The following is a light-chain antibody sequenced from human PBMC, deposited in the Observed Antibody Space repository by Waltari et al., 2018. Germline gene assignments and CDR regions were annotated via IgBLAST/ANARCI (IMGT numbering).Light chain of an antibody. V-gene: IGLV3-1*01. J-gene: IGLJ1*01. CDR2: QDS. CDR1: KLGDKY. Sequence: SYELTQPPSVSVSPGQTASITCSGDKLGDKYACWYQQKPGQSPVLVIYQDSKRPSGIPERFSGSNSGNTATLTISGTQAMDEADYYYQAWDSSTLVFGTGTKVTVL. CDR3: QAWDSSTLV.